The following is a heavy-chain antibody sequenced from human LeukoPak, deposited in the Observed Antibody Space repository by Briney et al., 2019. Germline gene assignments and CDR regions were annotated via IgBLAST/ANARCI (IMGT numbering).Heavy chain of an antibody. CDR3: ATTFSLTGYYKSAFGI. J-gene: IGHJ3*02. CDR2: FDPEDGET. V-gene: IGHV1-24*01. CDR1: GYTLTELS. D-gene: IGHD3-9*01. Sequence: ASVKVSCKVSGYTLTELSMHWVRQAPGKGLEWMGGFDPEDGETIYAQKFQGRVTMTEDTSTDTAYMELSSLRSEDTAVYYCATTFSLTGYYKSAFGIWGQGTMVTVSS.